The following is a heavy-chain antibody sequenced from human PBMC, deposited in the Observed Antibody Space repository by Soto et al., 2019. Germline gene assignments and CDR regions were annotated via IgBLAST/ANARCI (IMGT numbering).Heavy chain of an antibody. D-gene: IGHD2-15*01. Sequence: GGSLRLSCAASGFTFDDYAMHWVRQAPGKGLEWVSGISWNSGSIGYADSVKGRFTISRDNAKNSLYLQMNSLRAEDTALYYCAKGGSMYGSGGSCYSDYWGQGTLVTVSS. CDR2: ISWNSGSI. J-gene: IGHJ4*02. V-gene: IGHV3-9*01. CDR3: AKGGSMYGSGGSCYSDY. CDR1: GFTFDDYA.